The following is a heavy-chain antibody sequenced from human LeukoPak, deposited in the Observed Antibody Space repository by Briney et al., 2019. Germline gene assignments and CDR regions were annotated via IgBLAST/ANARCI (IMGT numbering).Heavy chain of an antibody. Sequence: GGSLRLSCTASGFTFSSYTMTWVRQAPGKGLKWVSTITTGDGNTYYADSVKGRFTVSRDDSKNTLYLQMNSLRAEDTAVYYCARDGGVGTSGSTDYWGQGTLVTVSS. CDR3: ARDGGVGTSGSTDY. V-gene: IGHV3-23*01. CDR2: ITTGDGNT. D-gene: IGHD6-19*01. J-gene: IGHJ4*02. CDR1: GFTFSSYT.